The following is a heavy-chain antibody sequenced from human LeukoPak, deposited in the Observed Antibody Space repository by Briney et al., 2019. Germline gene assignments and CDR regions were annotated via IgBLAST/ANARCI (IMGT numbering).Heavy chain of an antibody. CDR2: IKQDGSEK. V-gene: IGHV3-7*01. J-gene: IGHJ4*02. CDR1: GFTFSDYY. D-gene: IGHD1-26*01. CDR3: ARWGSKWELLIDY. Sequence: GGSLRLSCAASGFTFSDYYMSRIRQAPGKGLEWVANIKQDGSEKYYVDSVKGRFTISRDNAKNSLYLQMNSLRAEDTAVYYCARWGSKWELLIDYWGQGTLVTVSS.